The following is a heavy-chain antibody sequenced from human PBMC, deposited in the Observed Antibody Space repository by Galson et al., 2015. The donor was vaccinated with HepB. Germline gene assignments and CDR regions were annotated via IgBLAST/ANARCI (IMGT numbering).Heavy chain of an antibody. Sequence: SVKVSCKASGYTFTSYDINWVRQATGQGLEWMGWMNPNSGNTGYAQKFQGRVTMTRNTSISTAYMELSSLRSEDTAVYYCARAATVVTSDIDYWGQGTLVTVSS. V-gene: IGHV1-8*01. CDR1: GYTFTSYD. J-gene: IGHJ4*02. CDR3: ARAATVVTSDIDY. D-gene: IGHD4-23*01. CDR2: MNPNSGNT.